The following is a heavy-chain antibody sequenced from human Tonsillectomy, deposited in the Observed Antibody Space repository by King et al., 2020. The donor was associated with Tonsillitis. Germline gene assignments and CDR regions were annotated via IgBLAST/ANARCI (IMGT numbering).Heavy chain of an antibody. Sequence: VQLQESGPGLVTPSQTLSLTCTVSGVSISTGGYFWRWIRQHPGKGLEWIGYIYYTGSSYYNPSLESRVTMSLDTSKNQFSLNLSSVTAADTAVYYCAGSGATFDYWGQGTLVTVSS. V-gene: IGHV4-31*03. CDR2: IYYTGSS. CDR1: GVSISTGGYF. CDR3: AGSGATFDY. D-gene: IGHD1-1*01. J-gene: IGHJ4*02.